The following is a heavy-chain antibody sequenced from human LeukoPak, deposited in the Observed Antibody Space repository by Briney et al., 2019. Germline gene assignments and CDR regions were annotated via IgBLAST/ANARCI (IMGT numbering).Heavy chain of an antibody. V-gene: IGHV4-59*01. CDR3: ARTDVEMAPGDY. D-gene: IGHD5-24*01. CDR1: GGSTSSYS. J-gene: IGHJ4*02. Sequence: SETLSLTCTVSGGSTSSYSWNWIRQSPGKGLEWVGYIYYSGSTNYNPSLKSRVTISIDTSKNQFSLKLSSVSAADTAVYYCARTDVEMAPGDYWGQGTLVTVSS. CDR2: IYYSGST.